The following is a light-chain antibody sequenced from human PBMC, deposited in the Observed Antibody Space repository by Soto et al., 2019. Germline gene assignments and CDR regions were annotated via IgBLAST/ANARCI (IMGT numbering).Light chain of an antibody. J-gene: IGKJ1*01. Sequence: VMPQSLATVSVSPGEGASVSRRASQSVSILLAWYKQKPGQAPRLLIHGATTRATGIPARFSGSGSGTEFTLTISSLQPDDFATYYCQQYNSYRTFGQGTKVDIK. CDR3: QQYNSYRT. V-gene: IGKV3-15*01. CDR1: QSVSIL. CDR2: GAT.